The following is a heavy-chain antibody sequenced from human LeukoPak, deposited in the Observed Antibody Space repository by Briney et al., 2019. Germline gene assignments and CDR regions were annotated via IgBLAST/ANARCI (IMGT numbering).Heavy chain of an antibody. V-gene: IGHV4-39*07. CDR1: GGSISRSSYY. J-gene: IGHJ4*02. CDR3: ARGGGGYSGYDHFDY. Sequence: PSETLSLTCSVSGGSISRSSYYWGWIRQPPGKGLEWIGSLYNTETTYYNPSLQSRVTISVDTSKNQFSLRLSSVTAADTAVYYCARGGGGYSGYDHFDYWGQGTLVTVSS. D-gene: IGHD5-12*01. CDR2: LYNTETT.